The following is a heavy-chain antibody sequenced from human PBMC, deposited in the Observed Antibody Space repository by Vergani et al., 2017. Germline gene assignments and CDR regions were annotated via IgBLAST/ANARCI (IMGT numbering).Heavy chain of an antibody. J-gene: IGHJ4*02. V-gene: IGHV4-59*12. Sequence: QVQLQESGPGLVKPSETLSLTCTVSGGSISSYYWSWIRQPPGKGLEWIGEINHSGSTNYNPSLKSRVTISVDTSKNQFSLKLSSVTAADTAVYYCAREGVGYSYGYKYWGQGTLVTVSS. CDR2: INHSGST. D-gene: IGHD5-18*01. CDR3: AREGVGYSYGYKY. CDR1: GGSISSYY.